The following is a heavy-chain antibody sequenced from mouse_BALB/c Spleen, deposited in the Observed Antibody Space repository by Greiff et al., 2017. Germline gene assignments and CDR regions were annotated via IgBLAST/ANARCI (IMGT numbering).Heavy chain of an antibody. CDR3: GREDYYGSSYSYWYFGV. CDR1: GFTFTDYY. D-gene: IGHD1-1*01. V-gene: IGHV7-3*02. Sequence: EVQRVESGGGLVQPGGSLRLSCATSGFTFTDYYMSWVRQPPGKALEWLGFIRNKANGYTTEYSASVKGRFTISRDNSQSILYLQMNTLRAEDSATYYCGREDYYGSSYSYWYFGVWGAGTTVTVSS. CDR2: IRNKANGYTT. J-gene: IGHJ1*01.